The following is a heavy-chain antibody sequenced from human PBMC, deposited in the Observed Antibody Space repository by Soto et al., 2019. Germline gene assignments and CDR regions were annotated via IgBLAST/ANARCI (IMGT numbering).Heavy chain of an antibody. V-gene: IGHV1-3*01. Sequence: QVQLVQSGAEVKKPGASVKVSRKASGYTFTSYAMHWVRQAPGQRLEWMGWINAGNGNTKYSQKFQGRVTITRDTSASTAYMELSSMRSEDTAVYYCARDYGGSSDYWGQGTLVTVSS. CDR1: GYTFTSYA. CDR3: ARDYGGSSDY. D-gene: IGHD4-17*01. J-gene: IGHJ4*02. CDR2: INAGNGNT.